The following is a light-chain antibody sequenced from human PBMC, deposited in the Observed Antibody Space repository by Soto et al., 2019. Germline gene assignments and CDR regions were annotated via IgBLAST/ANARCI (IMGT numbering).Light chain of an antibody. J-gene: IGKJ1*01. V-gene: IGKV3-20*01. Sequence: EIVLTQSPATLSLSPGERATLSCRASQSVSNNYLAWYQQKPGQAPRLLIYGASGRATGIPDRFSGSGSGTDFILTISRLEPEDFVVYYCQQYGSSPRTFGQGTKVEIK. CDR3: QQYGSSPRT. CDR1: QSVSNNY. CDR2: GAS.